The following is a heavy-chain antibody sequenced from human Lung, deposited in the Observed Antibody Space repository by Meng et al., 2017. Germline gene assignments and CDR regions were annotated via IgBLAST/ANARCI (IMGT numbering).Heavy chain of an antibody. CDR2: ISGSGSSP. V-gene: IGHV3-23*04. D-gene: IGHD7-27*01. Sequence: VESGGGVGQPGGSRRLSRAASGFTFSRYAMSWVRQAPGKGLEWVSAISGSGSSPYYADSVKGRFTISRDNSKNTLYLQMNSLRAEDTAVYYCAKKGWLYWGSGDDYWGQGTLVTVSS. CDR1: GFTFSRYA. J-gene: IGHJ4*02. CDR3: AKKGWLYWGSGDDY.